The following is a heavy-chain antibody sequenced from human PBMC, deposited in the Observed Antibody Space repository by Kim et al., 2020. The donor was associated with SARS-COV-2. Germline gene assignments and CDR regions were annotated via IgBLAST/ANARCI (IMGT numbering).Heavy chain of an antibody. D-gene: IGHD3-10*01. CDR3: ARDIAHYYGSGCYSGH. Sequence: GGSLRLSCAASGFTFDDYAMRWVRQPPGKGLEWVSGINWNRGSTGYADSVKGRFTISRDNARNSLYLEMNSLRADDTALYFCARDIAHYYGSGCYSGHWGQGT. V-gene: IGHV3-9*01. J-gene: IGHJ4*02. CDR1: GFTFDDYA. CDR2: INWNRGST.